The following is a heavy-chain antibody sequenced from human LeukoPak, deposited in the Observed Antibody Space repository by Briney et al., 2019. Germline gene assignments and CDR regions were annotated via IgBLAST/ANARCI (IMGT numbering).Heavy chain of an antibody. CDR1: GYTFTSYG. CDR3: ARDVWGVVTAIFFGNAFDI. Sequence: ASVKVSCKASGYTFTSYGISWVRQAPGQGLEWMGGIIPIFGTANYAQKLQGRVTMTTDTSTSTAYMELRSLRSDDTAVYYCARDVWGVVTAIFFGNAFDIWGQGTMVTVSS. J-gene: IGHJ3*02. D-gene: IGHD2-21*02. V-gene: IGHV1-18*01. CDR2: IIPIFGTA.